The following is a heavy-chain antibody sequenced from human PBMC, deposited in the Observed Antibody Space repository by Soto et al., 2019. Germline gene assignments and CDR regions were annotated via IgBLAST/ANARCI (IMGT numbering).Heavy chain of an antibody. CDR3: ARDEAGGRHFQH. CDR2: IIPILGIA. J-gene: IGHJ1*01. Sequence: QVQLVQSGAEVKKPGSSVKLSCKASGGTFSSYTISWVRQAPGQGLEWMGRIIPILGIANYAQKFQGRVTITADKSTSTAYMELSSLRSEDTAVYYCARDEAGGRHFQHWGQGTLVTVSS. V-gene: IGHV1-69*08. CDR1: GGTFSSYT. D-gene: IGHD3-10*01.